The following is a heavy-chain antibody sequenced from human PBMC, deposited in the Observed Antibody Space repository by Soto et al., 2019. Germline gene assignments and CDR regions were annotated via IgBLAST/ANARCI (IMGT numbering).Heavy chain of an antibody. V-gene: IGHV3-23*01. CDR3: AKYSGSYFGGSGFDY. J-gene: IGHJ4*02. D-gene: IGHD3-10*01. Sequence: EVQLLESGGGLVQPGGSLRLSCAASGFTFSSYAMSWVRQVPGKGLEWVSAISGSGGSTYYADSVKGRFTISRDNSKNTLYLQMNSLRAEDTAVYYCAKYSGSYFGGSGFDYWGQGTLVTVSS. CDR1: GFTFSSYA. CDR2: ISGSGGST.